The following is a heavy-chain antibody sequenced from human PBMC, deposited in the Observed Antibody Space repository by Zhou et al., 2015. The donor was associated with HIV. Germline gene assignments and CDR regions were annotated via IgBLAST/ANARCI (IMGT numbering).Heavy chain of an antibody. J-gene: IGHJ6*03. D-gene: IGHD3-10*01. Sequence: QVQLVQSGAEVKKPGSSVKVSCKASGGTFSSYAISWVRQAPGQGLEWMGGIIPIFGTANYAQKFQGRVTITADESTSTAYMELSSLRSEDTAVYYCARDLGPGYYYGSGSSMDVWGKGTTVTVSS. CDR3: ARDLGPGYYYGSGSSMDV. V-gene: IGHV1-69*01. CDR2: IIPIFGTA. CDR1: GGTFSSYA.